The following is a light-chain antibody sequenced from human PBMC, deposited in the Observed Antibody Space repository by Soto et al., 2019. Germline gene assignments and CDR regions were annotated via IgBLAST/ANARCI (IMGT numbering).Light chain of an antibody. CDR2: AVN. Sequence: QSALTQPPSASGSPGQSVTISCTGTSSDVGDYNYVSWYQQHPGKAPKLMIYAVNKRPSGVPDRFSGSKSGNTASLTVSGLQAEDEADYYCSSYAGKGVFGGGPKVTVL. CDR1: SSDVGDYNY. V-gene: IGLV2-8*01. CDR3: SSYAGKGV. J-gene: IGLJ2*01.